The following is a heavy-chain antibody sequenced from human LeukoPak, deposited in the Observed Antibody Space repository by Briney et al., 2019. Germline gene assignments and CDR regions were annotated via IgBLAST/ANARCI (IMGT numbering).Heavy chain of an antibody. Sequence: QPGGSLRLSCAASGFTFSSYGMHWVRQAPGKGLEWVAVIWYDGSNKYYADSVKGRFTISRDNSKNTLYLQMNSLRAEDTAVYYCAKAPDFSGYGFDYWGQGTLVTVSS. V-gene: IGHV3-33*06. CDR3: AKAPDFSGYGFDY. D-gene: IGHD3-22*01. CDR2: IWYDGSNK. J-gene: IGHJ4*02. CDR1: GFTFSSYG.